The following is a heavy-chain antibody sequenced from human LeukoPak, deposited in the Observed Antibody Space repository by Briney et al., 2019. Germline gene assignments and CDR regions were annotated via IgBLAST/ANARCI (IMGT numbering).Heavy chain of an antibody. CDR2: IKQDGSEE. V-gene: IGHV3-7*01. Sequence: GGSLRLSCAASGFTFSSHWMSWVRQAPGKGLEWVANIKQDGSEEYYVDSVKGRFTISRDNAKNSLYLQMNSLRAEDTAVYYCARERLWLGDRAFDIWGQGTMVTVSS. CDR3: ARERLWLGDRAFDI. D-gene: IGHD5-18*01. J-gene: IGHJ3*02. CDR1: GFTFSSHW.